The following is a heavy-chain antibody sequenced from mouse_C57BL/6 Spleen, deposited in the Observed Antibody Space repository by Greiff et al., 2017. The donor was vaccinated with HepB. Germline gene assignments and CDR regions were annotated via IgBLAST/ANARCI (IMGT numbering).Heavy chain of an antibody. CDR2: INPSNGGT. Sequence: VHLQQPGTELVKPGASVKLSCKASGYTFTSYWMHWVKQRPGQGLEWIGNINPSNGGTNYNEKFKSKATLTVDKSSSTAYMQLSSLTSEDSAVYYCAREGAYDSGFAYWGQGTLVTVSA. CDR3: AREGAYDSGFAY. J-gene: IGHJ3*01. CDR1: GYTFTSYW. V-gene: IGHV1-53*01. D-gene: IGHD2-4*01.